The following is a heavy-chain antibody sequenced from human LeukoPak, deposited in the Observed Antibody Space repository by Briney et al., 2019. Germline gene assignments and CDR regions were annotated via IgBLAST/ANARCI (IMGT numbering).Heavy chain of an antibody. D-gene: IGHD3-9*01. CDR2: IIPIFGTA. CDR1: GGTFSSYA. J-gene: IGHJ5*02. V-gene: IGHV1-69*06. Sequence: GASVKVSCKASGGTFSSYAISWVRQAPGQGLEWMGGIIPIFGTANYAQKFQGRVTITADKSTSTAYMELSSLRSEDTAVYYCARLLDYDILTDPNWFDPWGQGTLVTVSS. CDR3: ARLLDYDILTDPNWFDP.